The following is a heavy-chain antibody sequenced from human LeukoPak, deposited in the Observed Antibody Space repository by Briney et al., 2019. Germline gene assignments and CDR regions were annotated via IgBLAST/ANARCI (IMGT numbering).Heavy chain of an antibody. Sequence: GGSLRLSCTAFGFTFDAYAMHWVRQVPGKGLEWVSGISFNSGHIGYADSVKGRFTIFRDNAKTSVYLQMSSLTAEDTALYYCAKDMSGSSWYYFDTRGQGTLVTVSS. V-gene: IGHV3-9*01. D-gene: IGHD6-13*01. CDR2: ISFNSGHI. CDR3: AKDMSGSSWYYFDT. CDR1: GFTFDAYA. J-gene: IGHJ4*02.